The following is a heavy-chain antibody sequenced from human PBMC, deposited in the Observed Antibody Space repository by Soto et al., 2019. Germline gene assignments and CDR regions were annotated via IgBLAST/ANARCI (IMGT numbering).Heavy chain of an antibody. CDR2: IIPIFGTA. J-gene: IGHJ4*02. CDR3: ARVVIYSAATFSSPLTAY. Sequence: QVQLVQSGAEVKKPGSSVKVSCKASGGTFSSYAISWVRQAPGQGLEWMGGIIPIFGTANYAQKFQGRVTITADESTSTASLELSSLGYEDTAVYYCARVVIYSAATFSSPLTAYWGQGTLVTVSS. CDR1: GGTFSSYA. D-gene: IGHD5-12*01. V-gene: IGHV1-69*01.